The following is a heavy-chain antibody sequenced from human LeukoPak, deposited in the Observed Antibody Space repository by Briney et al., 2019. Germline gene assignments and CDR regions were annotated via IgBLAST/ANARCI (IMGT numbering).Heavy chain of an antibody. CDR2: IWHDGSKQ. Sequence: PGGSLRLSCAASGFTFSGYGMHWIRQAPGKGLEWVAVIWHDGSKQLYADSVKGRFSISRDDSTSTLYLQMNSLRAEDTAVYYCAREDSSGWFSAYWGQGTLVTVSP. CDR1: GFTFSGYG. CDR3: AREDSSGWFSAY. J-gene: IGHJ4*02. D-gene: IGHD6-19*01. V-gene: IGHV3-33*01.